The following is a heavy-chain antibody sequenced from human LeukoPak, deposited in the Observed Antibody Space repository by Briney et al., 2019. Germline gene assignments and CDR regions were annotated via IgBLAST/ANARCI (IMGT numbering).Heavy chain of an antibody. Sequence: SETLSLTCAVYGGSFSGYYWSWIRQPPGKGLEWIGEINHSGSTNYNPSLKSRVTISVDTSKNQFSLKLSSVTAADTAVYYCTLNGLTIIDYWGQGTLVTVSS. CDR3: TLNGLTIIDY. CDR1: GGSFSGYY. D-gene: IGHD3-3*01. V-gene: IGHV4-34*01. J-gene: IGHJ4*02. CDR2: INHSGST.